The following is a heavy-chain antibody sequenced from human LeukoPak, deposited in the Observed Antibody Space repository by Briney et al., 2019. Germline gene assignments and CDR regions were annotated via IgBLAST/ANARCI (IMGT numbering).Heavy chain of an antibody. V-gene: IGHV4-39*07. D-gene: IGHD3-10*01. CDR1: GGSISSSSYY. Sequence: PSETLFLTCTVSGGSISSSSYYWGWIRQPPGKGLEWIGSIYYSGSTYYNPSLKSRVTISVDTSKNQFSLKLSSVTAADTAVYYCARADGSGGIDYWGQGTLVTVSS. J-gene: IGHJ4*02. CDR2: IYYSGST. CDR3: ARADGSGGIDY.